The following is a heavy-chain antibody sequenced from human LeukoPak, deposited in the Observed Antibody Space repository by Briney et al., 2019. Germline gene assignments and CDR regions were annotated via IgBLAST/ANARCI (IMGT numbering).Heavy chain of an antibody. D-gene: IGHD3-22*01. CDR1: GYTFTSYD. V-gene: IGHV1-8*01. CDR3: VRTYYDSRVYYLGLGY. CDR2: MNPNSGNT. Sequence: ASVKVSCKASGYTFTSYDINWVRQAAGQGLEWMEWMNPNSGNTGYAQKFQGRVTMTRNTSKSTAYMELSSLRSQDVAVYDCVRTYYDSRVYYLGLGYWGPGTLVTVSS. J-gene: IGHJ4*02.